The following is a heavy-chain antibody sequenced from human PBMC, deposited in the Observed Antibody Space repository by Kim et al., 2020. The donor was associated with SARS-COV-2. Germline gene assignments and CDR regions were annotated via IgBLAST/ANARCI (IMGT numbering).Heavy chain of an antibody. D-gene: IGHD3-9*01. V-gene: IGHV3-11*01. J-gene: IGHJ4*02. CDR1: GFTFSDYY. CDR3: ARVLVRYFDWLLDYFDY. CDR2: ISSSGSTK. Sequence: GGSLRLSCAASGFTFSDYYMSWVRQAPGKGLEWVSYISSSGSTKYYADSVKGRFTISRDNAKNSLYLQMNSLRAEDTAVYYCARVLVRYFDWLLDYFDYWGQGTLVTVSS.